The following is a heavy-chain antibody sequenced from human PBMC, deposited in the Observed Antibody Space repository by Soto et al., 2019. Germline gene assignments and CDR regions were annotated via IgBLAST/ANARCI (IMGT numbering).Heavy chain of an antibody. Sequence: PGESLKISCKGSGYSFSTYWIGWVRQMPGKGLEWVAIISPGDSDTRYSPSFQGQVTISADKSISTAYLQWSSLRASDTAMYYCARSYWDYQLLEPQYFDYWGQGTLVTVSS. CDR2: ISPGDSDT. V-gene: IGHV5-51*01. D-gene: IGHD2-2*01. CDR1: GYSFSTYW. CDR3: ARSYWDYQLLEPQYFDY. J-gene: IGHJ4*02.